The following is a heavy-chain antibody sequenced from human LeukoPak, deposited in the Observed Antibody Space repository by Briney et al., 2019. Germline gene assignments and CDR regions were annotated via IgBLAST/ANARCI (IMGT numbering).Heavy chain of an antibody. CDR1: GFTFSSYS. CDR3: ARDYGDHASGDYGKVT. V-gene: IGHV3-21*01. J-gene: IGHJ4*02. Sequence: GGSLRLSCAASGFTFSSYSMNWVRQAPGKGLEWVSSISSSSSYIYYADSVKGRFTISRDNAKNSLYLQLNRLRAEDTAVYYCARDYGDHASGDYGKVTWGQGTLVTVSS. CDR2: ISSSSSYI. D-gene: IGHD4-17*01.